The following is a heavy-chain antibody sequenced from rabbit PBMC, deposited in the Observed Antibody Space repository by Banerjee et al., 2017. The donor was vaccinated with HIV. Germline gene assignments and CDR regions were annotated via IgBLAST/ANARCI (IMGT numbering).Heavy chain of an antibody. V-gene: IGHV1S43*01. Sequence: QEQLEESGGDLVKPEGSLTLTCTASGFSFSNRYVMCWVRQAPGKGLEWIACIYTSSGSTWYASWVNGRFTISRSTSLNTVDLKMTSLTAADTATYFCARDFAGDSYYYGLDLWGQGTLVTVS. CDR1: GFSFSNRYV. D-gene: IGHD8-1*01. CDR2: IYTSSGST. J-gene: IGHJ6*01. CDR3: ARDFAGDSYYYGLDL.